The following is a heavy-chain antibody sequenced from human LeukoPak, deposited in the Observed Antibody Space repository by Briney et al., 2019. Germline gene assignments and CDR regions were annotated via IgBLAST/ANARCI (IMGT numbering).Heavy chain of an antibody. D-gene: IGHD2-2*01. CDR3: ARESVVVPAAFQLSPDPFDY. CDR1: GYSISSGYY. CDR2: IYHSGST. Sequence: SETLSLTCTVSGYSISSGYYWGWMRQPPGKGLEWIGSIYHSGSTYYNPSLKSRVTISVDTSKNQFSPKLSSVTAADTAVYYCARESVVVPAAFQLSPDPFDYWGQGTLVTVSS. J-gene: IGHJ4*02. V-gene: IGHV4-38-2*02.